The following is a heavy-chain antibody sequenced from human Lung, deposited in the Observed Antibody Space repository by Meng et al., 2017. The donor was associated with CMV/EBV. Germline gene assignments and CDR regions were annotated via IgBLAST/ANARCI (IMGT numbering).Heavy chain of an antibody. CDR3: AKDGQRRYWYFDL. CDR2: ISWNSGSI. CDR1: GFTFDDYA. V-gene: IGHV3-9*01. Sequence: GGSLRLXCAASGFTFDDYAMHWVRQAPGKGLEWVSGISWNSGSIGYADSVKGRFTISRDNAKNSLHLQMNSLRAEDTALYYCAKDGQRRYWYFDLWGRGALVTVSS. J-gene: IGHJ2*01. D-gene: IGHD6-25*01.